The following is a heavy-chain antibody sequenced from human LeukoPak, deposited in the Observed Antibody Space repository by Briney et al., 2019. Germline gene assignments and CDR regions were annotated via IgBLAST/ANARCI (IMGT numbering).Heavy chain of an antibody. V-gene: IGHV3-30-3*01. Sequence: GGSLRLSCAASGFTFASYAMHWVRQAPGKGVEWVAVTSYDGNNKYYAESVKGRCTISRDNSKNTSYLQMNSLRAEDTALYFCARDTGTYYDFWGSYRSYGLDVWGQGTTVAVSS. D-gene: IGHD3-3*01. CDR2: TSYDGNNK. J-gene: IGHJ6*02. CDR3: ARDTGTYYDFWGSYRSYGLDV. CDR1: GFTFASYA.